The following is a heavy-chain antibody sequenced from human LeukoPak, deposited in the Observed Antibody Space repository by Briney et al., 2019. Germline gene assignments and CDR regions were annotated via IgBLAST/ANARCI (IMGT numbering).Heavy chain of an antibody. D-gene: IGHD3-22*01. CDR2: ITSGGHI. J-gene: IGHJ4*02. CDR1: GFTFSSYS. Sequence: RGSLRLSCAASGFTFSSYSMNWVRQAPGKGLEWVSSITSGGHIYYPDSLKGRFTISRDNAKNSLYLQMNSLRAEDTAIYYCARGAEYYYDSSGYFPFDYWGQGTLVTVSS. CDR3: ARGAEYYYDSSGYFPFDY. V-gene: IGHV3-21*01.